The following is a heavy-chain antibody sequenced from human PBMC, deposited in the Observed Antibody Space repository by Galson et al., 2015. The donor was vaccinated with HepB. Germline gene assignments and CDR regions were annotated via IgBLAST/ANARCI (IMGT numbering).Heavy chain of an antibody. J-gene: IGHJ6*03. V-gene: IGHV1-69*13. CDR2: IIPIFGTA. CDR1: GGTFSSYA. CDR3: ASGELLLSLDYYYYYMDV. Sequence: SVKVSCKASGGTFSSYAISWVRQAPGQGLEWMGGIIPIFGTANYAQKFQGRVTITADESTSTAYMELSSLRSEDTAVYYCASGELLLSLDYYYYYMDVWGKATTVTVSS. D-gene: IGHD1-26*01.